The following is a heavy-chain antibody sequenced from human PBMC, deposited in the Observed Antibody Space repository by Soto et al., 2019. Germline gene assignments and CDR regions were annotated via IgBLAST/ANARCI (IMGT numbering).Heavy chain of an antibody. CDR2: ISSSSRVI. J-gene: IGHJ3*02. D-gene: IGHD1-26*01. CDR1: GFPFGTYE. V-gene: IGHV3-48*03. Sequence: EVQLVESGGGLVQPGGSLRLSCAASGFPFGTYEMNWVSQAPGKGLEWLSYISSSSRVIKYADSVEGRFTVSRDNAKNSLYLQTYSLRAEDTGFYYCARGHNIVGSTGGGLEIWGQGTMVTVSS. CDR3: ARGHNIVGSTGGGLEI.